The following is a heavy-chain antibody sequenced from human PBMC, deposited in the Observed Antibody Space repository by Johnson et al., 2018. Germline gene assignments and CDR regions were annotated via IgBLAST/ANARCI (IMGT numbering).Heavy chain of an antibody. CDR3: ARALLPVGAFDI. J-gene: IGHJ3*02. D-gene: IGHD2-15*01. V-gene: IGHV3-30*03. CDR2: ISYDGSNN. Sequence: QVQLQESGGGFVQPGGSLRLSCAASGFTFSSYWMHWVRQVPGKGLEWVAVISYDGSNNYYADSVKGRFTTPRDSSKNTLYLQINSLRAEDTAVYYCARALLPVGAFDIWGQGTMVTVSS. CDR1: GFTFSSYW.